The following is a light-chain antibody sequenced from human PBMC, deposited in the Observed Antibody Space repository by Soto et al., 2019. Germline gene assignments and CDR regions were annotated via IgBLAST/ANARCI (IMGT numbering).Light chain of an antibody. CDR3: QHYNNWPPAWT. J-gene: IGKJ1*01. CDR1: HRVSSY. CDR2: GAS. V-gene: IGKV3-15*01. Sequence: EIVMTQSPATLSVSPGERATLSCRASHRVSSYLAWYQQKPGQAPRLLISGASTRAAGISDRFRGSGSGTEFTLTISSLRSEDFALYYCQHYNNWPPAWTFGQGTKVDIK.